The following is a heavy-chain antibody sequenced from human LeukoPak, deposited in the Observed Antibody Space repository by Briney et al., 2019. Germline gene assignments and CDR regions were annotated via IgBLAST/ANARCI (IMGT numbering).Heavy chain of an antibody. CDR2: IRYDGSNK. Sequence: GGSLRLSCAASGFIFNSYGMHWVRQAPGKGLEWVAFIRYDGSNKYYADSVKGRFTISRDNAKNSLYLQMNSLRAEDTAVYYCARDWYTAERWTIYYSYYIDVWGKGTTVTVSS. D-gene: IGHD4-23*01. CDR1: GFIFNSYG. CDR3: ARDWYTAERWTIYYSYYIDV. J-gene: IGHJ6*03. V-gene: IGHV3-30*02.